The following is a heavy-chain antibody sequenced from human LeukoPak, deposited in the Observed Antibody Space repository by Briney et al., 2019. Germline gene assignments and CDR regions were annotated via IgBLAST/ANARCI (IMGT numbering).Heavy chain of an antibody. CDR2: INHSGST. J-gene: IGHJ4*02. D-gene: IGHD3-16*02. V-gene: IGHV4-34*01. Sequence: PSETLSLTCAVYGGSFSGYYWSWIRQPPGKGLEWIGEINHSGSTNYNPSLKRRVTISVDTSKTQFSLKLSSVTAADTAVYYCASRSYDYVWGSYRYLVGDHPRFDYWGQGTLVTVSS. CDR1: GGSFSGYY. CDR3: ASRSYDYVWGSYRYLVGDHPRFDY.